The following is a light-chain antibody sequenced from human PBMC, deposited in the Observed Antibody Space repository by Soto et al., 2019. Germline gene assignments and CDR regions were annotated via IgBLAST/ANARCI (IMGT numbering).Light chain of an antibody. V-gene: IGKV1-12*01. CDR1: QDISNW. CDR3: QQGNSFPCT. J-gene: IGKJ3*01. CDR2: RAS. Sequence: DFQMPQSPSAVSASVGDRVTITCRASQDISNWLGWYQQKPGKAPVLLIYRASSLQSEVPSRFSGSRSGTHFTLTISGLQPADFATYYCQQGNSFPCTFGPGTKVD.